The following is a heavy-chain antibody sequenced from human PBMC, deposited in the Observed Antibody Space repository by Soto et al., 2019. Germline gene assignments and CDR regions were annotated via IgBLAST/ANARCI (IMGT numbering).Heavy chain of an antibody. CDR2: VFESGVT. V-gene: IGHV4-59*01. CDR3: ASEYAYIIDY. D-gene: IGHD2-21*01. CDR1: GGSITNYY. J-gene: IGHJ4*02. Sequence: PSETLSLTCTFSGGSITNYYWSWIRQPPGKGLEWIGYVFESGVTNYNPSLKSRVTMSVDSSRNQFSLKLRSVTSADTGLYFCASEYAYIIDYWGQGTVVTVSS.